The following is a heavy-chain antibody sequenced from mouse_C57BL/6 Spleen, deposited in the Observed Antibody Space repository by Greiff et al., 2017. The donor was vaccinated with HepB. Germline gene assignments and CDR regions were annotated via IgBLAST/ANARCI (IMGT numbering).Heavy chain of an antibody. CDR1: GFNIKDYY. J-gene: IGHJ3*01. CDR2: IDPEDGET. Sequence: VQLKESGAELVKPGASVKLSCTASGFNIKDYYMHWVKQRTEQGLEWIGRIDPEDGETKYAPKFQGKATITADTSSNTAYLQLSSLTSEDTAVYYCAGRPAGEAWFAYWGQGTLVTVSA. CDR3: AGRPAGEAWFAY. V-gene: IGHV14-2*01.